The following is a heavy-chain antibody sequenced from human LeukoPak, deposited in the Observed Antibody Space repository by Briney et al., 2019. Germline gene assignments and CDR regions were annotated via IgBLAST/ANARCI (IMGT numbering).Heavy chain of an antibody. D-gene: IGHD1-26*01. CDR3: ARRLGATTYYFDY. J-gene: IGHJ4*02. CDR1: GGTFSSYA. Sequence: ASVKVSCKASGGTFSSYAISWVRQAPGQGLEWMGGIIPIFGTANYAQKFQGRVTITTDESTSTAYMELSSLRSEDTAVYYCARRLGATTYYFDYWGQGTLVTVSS. V-gene: IGHV1-69*05. CDR2: IIPIFGTA.